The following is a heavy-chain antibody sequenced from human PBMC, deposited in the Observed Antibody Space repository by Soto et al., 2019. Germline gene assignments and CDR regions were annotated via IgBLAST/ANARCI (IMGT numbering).Heavy chain of an antibody. Sequence: GGSLRLSCAASGFTFSSYWMHWVRQAPGKGLVWVSRINSDGSSTSYADSVKGRFTISRDNAKNTLYLQMNSLRAEDTAVYYCARENIVVVPAATPVWFDPWGQGTLVTVSS. CDR3: ARENIVVVPAATPVWFDP. D-gene: IGHD2-2*02. CDR1: GFTFSSYW. CDR2: INSDGSST. V-gene: IGHV3-74*01. J-gene: IGHJ5*02.